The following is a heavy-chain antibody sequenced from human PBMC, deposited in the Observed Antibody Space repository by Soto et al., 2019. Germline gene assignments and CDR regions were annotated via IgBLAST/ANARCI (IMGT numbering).Heavy chain of an antibody. V-gene: IGHV1-69*01. Sequence: QVHLVQSGAEVKMPGSSVRVSCASSGGAFSTSDIGWVRQAPGQGLEWMGGIIPVFGAANYAQKFKGRVTITADESTRTAYVEMSSLKPEDTATYYWARDPRSGWAHDAFDVWGPGTSIIVSS. J-gene: IGHJ3*01. CDR2: IIPVFGAA. CDR3: ARDPRSGWAHDAFDV. CDR1: GGAFSTSD. D-gene: IGHD3-22*01.